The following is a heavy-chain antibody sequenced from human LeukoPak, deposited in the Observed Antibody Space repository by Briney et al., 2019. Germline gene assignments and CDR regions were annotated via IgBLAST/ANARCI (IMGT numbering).Heavy chain of an antibody. J-gene: IGHJ6*03. V-gene: IGHV3-33*05. CDR2: ISYDGSNK. Sequence: PGGSLRLSCAASGFSLSNYGMHWARQAPGKGLEWVAGISYDGSNKYYADSVKGRFTISRDNSKNTLYLQMNRLRAEDTAVYYCAKSPYFYNSGRYVDVWGKGTTVTVSS. CDR1: GFSLSNYG. CDR3: AKSPYFYNSGRYVDV. D-gene: IGHD3-10*01.